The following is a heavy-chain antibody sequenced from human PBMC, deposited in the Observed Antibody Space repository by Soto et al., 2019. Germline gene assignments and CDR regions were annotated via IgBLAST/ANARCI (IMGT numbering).Heavy chain of an antibody. Sequence: GASVKVSCKASGYTFTSYYMHWVRQAPGQGLEWMGIINPSGGSTSYAQKFQGRVTMTRDTSTSTVYMELSSLRSEDTAVYYCARGDRGIAARPPLYYFDYWGQGTLVTVSS. CDR1: GYTFTSYY. CDR3: ARGDRGIAARPPLYYFDY. J-gene: IGHJ4*02. CDR2: INPSGGST. V-gene: IGHV1-46*01. D-gene: IGHD6-6*01.